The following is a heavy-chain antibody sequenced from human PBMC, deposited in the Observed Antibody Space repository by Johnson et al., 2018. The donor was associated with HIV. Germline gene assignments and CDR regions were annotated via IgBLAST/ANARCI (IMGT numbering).Heavy chain of an antibody. CDR1: GFTFSDYY. V-gene: IGHV3-66*01. J-gene: IGHJ3*02. CDR2: IYSGGST. CDR3: ARENLSSGAFDI. Sequence: VQLVESGGGLVKPGGSLRLSCAASGFTFSDYYINWIRQAPGKGLEWVSVIYSGGSTYYADSVKGRFTISRDNSKNTLYLQMNSLRAEDTAVYYCARENLSSGAFDIWGQGTLVTVSS.